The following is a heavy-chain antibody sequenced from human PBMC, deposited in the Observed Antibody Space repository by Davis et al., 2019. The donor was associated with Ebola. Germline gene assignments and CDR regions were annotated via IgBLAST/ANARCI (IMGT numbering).Heavy chain of an antibody. Sequence: GESLKISCAASGFTFDNFWMSWVRQAPGKGLEWVASVAFDGGDKFYADSVKGRFTISRDDSKDTLYLQMSSLRADDTAVYYCATQGGYSNGGHFDFWGQGTLVTVSS. J-gene: IGHJ4*02. D-gene: IGHD4-11*01. CDR1: GFTFDNFW. V-gene: IGHV3-30*03. CDR2: VAFDGGDK. CDR3: ATQGGYSNGGHFDF.